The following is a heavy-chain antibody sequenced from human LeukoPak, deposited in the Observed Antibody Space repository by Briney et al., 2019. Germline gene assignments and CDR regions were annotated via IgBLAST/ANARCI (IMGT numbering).Heavy chain of an antibody. CDR3: AKDPRRYSRTGGYFDY. CDR1: GFTFSSYA. Sequence: GGSLRLSCAASGFTFSSYAMSWVRQAPGKGPEWVSVITGGGGNTYYADSVKDRFTISRDNSKNTLYLQMNSLRAEDTAIYFCAKDPRRYSRTGGYFDYWGQGTLVTVSS. CDR2: ITGGGGNT. D-gene: IGHD6-13*01. J-gene: IGHJ4*02. V-gene: IGHV3-23*01.